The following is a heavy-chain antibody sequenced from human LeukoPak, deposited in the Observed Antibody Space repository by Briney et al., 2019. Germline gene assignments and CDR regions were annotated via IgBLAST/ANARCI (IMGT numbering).Heavy chain of an antibody. Sequence: GGSLRLSCAASGFTFSSYAMSWVRQAPGKALEWVSAISGSGGSTYYADSVKGRFTISRDNSKNTLYLQMNSLRAEDTAVYYCASGSYLYYYYYMDVWGKGTTVTVSS. V-gene: IGHV3-23*01. CDR2: ISGSGGST. D-gene: IGHD1-26*01. CDR1: GFTFSSYA. CDR3: ASGSYLYYYYYMDV. J-gene: IGHJ6*03.